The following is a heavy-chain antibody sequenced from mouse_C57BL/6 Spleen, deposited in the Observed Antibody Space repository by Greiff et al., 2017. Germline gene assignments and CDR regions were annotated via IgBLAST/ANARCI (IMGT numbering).Heavy chain of an antibody. V-gene: IGHV7-3*01. CDR2: IRNKANGYTT. CDR1: GFTFTDYY. Sequence: EVKLVESGGGLVQPGGSLSLSCAASGFTFTDYYMSWVRQPPGKALEWLGFIRNKANGYTTEYSASVKGRFTISRDNSQSILYLQMNALRAEDSATYYCARSNRYFDVWGTGTTVTVSS. J-gene: IGHJ1*03. CDR3: ARSNRYFDV.